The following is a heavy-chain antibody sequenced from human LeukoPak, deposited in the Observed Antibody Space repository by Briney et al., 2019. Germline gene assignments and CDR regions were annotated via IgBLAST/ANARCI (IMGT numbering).Heavy chain of an antibody. V-gene: IGHV4-34*01. CDR1: GGSFSGYY. Sequence: SETLSLTCAVYGGSFSGYYWSWIRQPPGKGLEWIGEINHSGSTNYNPSLKSRVTISVDTSKNQFSLKLSSVTAADTAVYYCAASEGNYYDSSGYYSVPIDYWGQGTLATVSS. CDR3: AASEGNYYDSSGYYSVPIDY. J-gene: IGHJ4*02. D-gene: IGHD3-22*01. CDR2: INHSGST.